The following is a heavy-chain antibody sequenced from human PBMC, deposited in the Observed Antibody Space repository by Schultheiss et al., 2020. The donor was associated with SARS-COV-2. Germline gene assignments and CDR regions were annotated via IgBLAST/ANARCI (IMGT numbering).Heavy chain of an antibody. V-gene: IGHV3-30*11. D-gene: IGHD3-3*01. CDR3: ARDLDPYYDFWSGYYPS. Sequence: GGSLRLSCAGSRFTFSSYAMHWVRQAPGKGLEWVAVISYDGSNKYYADSVKGRFTISRDNSKNTLYLQMNSLRAEDTAVYYCARDLDPYYDFWSGYYPSWGQGTLVTVSS. J-gene: IGHJ5*02. CDR1: RFTFSSYA. CDR2: ISYDGSNK.